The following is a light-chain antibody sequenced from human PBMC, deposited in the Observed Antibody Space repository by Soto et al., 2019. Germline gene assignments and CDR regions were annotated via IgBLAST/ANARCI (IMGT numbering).Light chain of an antibody. CDR3: QVWDSSSDHYV. V-gene: IGLV3-21*02. J-gene: IGLJ1*01. CDR2: DDG. Sequence: SYELTQPPSVSVAPGQTASITCGGNKIGTKSVHWYQQKPGQAPVLVVYDDGDRPSGIPERFSGSNSGNTATLTISRVEAGDEADYYCQVWDSSSDHYVFVTGTKVTVL. CDR1: KIGTKS.